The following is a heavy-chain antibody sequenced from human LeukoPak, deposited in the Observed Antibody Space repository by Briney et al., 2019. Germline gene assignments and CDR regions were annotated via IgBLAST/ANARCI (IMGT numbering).Heavy chain of an antibody. J-gene: IGHJ4*02. CDR1: GDSVSSNSAT. CDR2: TYYRSKWYN. D-gene: IGHD6-19*01. Sequence: SQTLSLTCAISGDSVSSNSATWIWIRQSPSRGLEWLGRTYYRSKWYNDYGLSVKSRITVNPDTSKYQFSLQLNSVTPEDTAVYYCARAPHGSGCDYWSQGALVTVSS. V-gene: IGHV6-1*01. CDR3: ARAPHGSGCDY.